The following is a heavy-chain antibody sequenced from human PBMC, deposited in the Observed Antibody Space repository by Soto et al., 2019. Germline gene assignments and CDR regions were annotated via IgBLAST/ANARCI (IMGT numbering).Heavy chain of an antibody. V-gene: IGHV4-31*03. CDR1: GGSISSGGYS. CDR3: GGATTWPPGGFDN. D-gene: IGHD1-1*01. CDR2: IYYSGST. Sequence: SETLSLTCTVSGGSISSGGYSWTWIRQHPGKGLEWIGYIYYSGSTYYKPSLKSRVTISVDTSKNQLSLKLSSVTAADPAVYYCGGATTWPPGGFDNWGQGTKVTVSS. J-gene: IGHJ3*02.